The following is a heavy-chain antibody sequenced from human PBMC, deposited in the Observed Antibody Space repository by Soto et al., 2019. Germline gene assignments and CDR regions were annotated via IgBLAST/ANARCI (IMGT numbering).Heavy chain of an antibody. CDR2: IFWDGNRM. Sequence: PGGSLRLSCAASGFTVSSNYMHWVRQAPGKGLEWVSGIFWDGNRMDYADSVKGRFFISRDNAKNSLYLQMNSLREDDTALYYCTKDINMGGVDVWGQGTTVTVSS. CDR3: TKDINMGGVDV. CDR1: GFTVSSNY. J-gene: IGHJ6*02. V-gene: IGHV3-9*01. D-gene: IGHD3-10*01.